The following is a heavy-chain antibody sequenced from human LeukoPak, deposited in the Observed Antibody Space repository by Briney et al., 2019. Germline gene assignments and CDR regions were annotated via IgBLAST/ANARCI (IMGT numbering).Heavy chain of an antibody. D-gene: IGHD2-2*01. CDR1: GFPFSSYA. CDR2: ISSNGGST. V-gene: IGHV3-64*01. J-gene: IGHJ4*02. Sequence: GGSLRLSCAASGFPFSSYAMHWVRQAPGKGLEYVSAISSNGGSTSYANSVKGRFTISRDNSKNTLYLQMGSLRAEDMAVYYCARSSIVVVSILDYWGQGTMVSVSS. CDR3: ARSSIVVVSILDY.